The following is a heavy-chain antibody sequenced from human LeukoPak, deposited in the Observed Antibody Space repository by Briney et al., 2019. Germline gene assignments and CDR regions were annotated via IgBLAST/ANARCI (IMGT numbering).Heavy chain of an antibody. J-gene: IGHJ4*02. CDR2: IYHSGST. CDR3: ARVGRYCSGGSCYSDFDY. Sequence: SETLSLTCAVSGYSISTGYYWGWIRQPPGKGVEWIGSIYHSGSTYYNPSLRSRVTISVDTSKNQFSLKLSSVTAADTAVYYCARVGRYCSGGSCYSDFDYWGQGTLVTVSS. V-gene: IGHV4-38-2*01. CDR1: GYSISTGYY. D-gene: IGHD2-15*01.